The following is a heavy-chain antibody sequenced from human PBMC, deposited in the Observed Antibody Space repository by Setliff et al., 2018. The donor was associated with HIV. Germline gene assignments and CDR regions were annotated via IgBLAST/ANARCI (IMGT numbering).Heavy chain of an antibody. V-gene: IGHV4-59*08. Sequence: SETLSLTCTVSGDSFNNYYCSWIRQLPGKGLEWIAYMSYSGGANYNPSLKSRVTISVDSSENQFSLKLRSLTAADTAVYFCARTGYAFDLWGPGTMVTVSS. J-gene: IGHJ3*01. CDR2: MSYSGGA. CDR3: ARTGYAFDL. CDR1: GDSFNNYY.